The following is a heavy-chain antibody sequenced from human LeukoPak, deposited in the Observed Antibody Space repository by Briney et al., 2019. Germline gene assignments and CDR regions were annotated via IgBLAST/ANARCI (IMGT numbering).Heavy chain of an antibody. CDR2: ISYGGSNE. CDR1: GFTFSSYG. V-gene: IGHV3-30*18. J-gene: IGHJ4*02. Sequence: GGSLRLSCAASGFTFSSYGMHWVRQAPGKGLEWVAVISYGGSNEYYADSVKGRFTISRDNSKNTLYPQMNSLRAEDTAVYYCAKEERSSQSYYFDYWGQGTLVTVSS. D-gene: IGHD6-13*01. CDR3: AKEERSSQSYYFDY.